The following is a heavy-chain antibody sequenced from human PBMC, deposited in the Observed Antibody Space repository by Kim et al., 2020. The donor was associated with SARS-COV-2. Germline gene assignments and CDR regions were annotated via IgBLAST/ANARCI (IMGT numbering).Heavy chain of an antibody. Sequence: YYVETVKGRFTITRDNAKNSLYLQMNSLRAEDSAVYYCARGAFLFYYFDYWGQGTLVTVSS. J-gene: IGHJ4*02. D-gene: IGHD3-3*02. CDR3: ARGAFLFYYFDY. V-gene: IGHV3-7*01.